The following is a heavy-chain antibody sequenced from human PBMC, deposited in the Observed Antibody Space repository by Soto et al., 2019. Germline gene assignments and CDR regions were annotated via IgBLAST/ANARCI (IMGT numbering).Heavy chain of an antibody. CDR3: ARDTPRGFVDY. CDR2: ISGYNDNT. D-gene: IGHD2-21*01. Sequence: ASVKVSCKASGYTFISYNINWVRLAPGQGPEWLGRISGYNDNTYYAQKFQGRVTMSTDTSTSTAYMELRSLRSDDTAVYYCARDTPRGFVDYWGQGTLVPVSS. V-gene: IGHV1-18*01. CDR1: GYTFISYN. J-gene: IGHJ4*02.